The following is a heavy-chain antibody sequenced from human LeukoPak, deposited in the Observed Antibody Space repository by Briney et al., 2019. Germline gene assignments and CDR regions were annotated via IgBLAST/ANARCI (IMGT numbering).Heavy chain of an antibody. CDR1: GGSISRYY. CDR3: ARHSYTSSWQRGYWYFDL. D-gene: IGHD6-13*01. V-gene: IGHV4-59*08. Sequence: SETLSLTCTVAGGSISRYYWSWIRQPPGKVLEWIGYIYYSGSTNYNPSLKSRVTISVDTSKNQFSLKLSSVTAADTAVYHCARHSYTSSWQRGYWYFDLWGRGTLVTVSS. CDR2: IYYSGST. J-gene: IGHJ2*01.